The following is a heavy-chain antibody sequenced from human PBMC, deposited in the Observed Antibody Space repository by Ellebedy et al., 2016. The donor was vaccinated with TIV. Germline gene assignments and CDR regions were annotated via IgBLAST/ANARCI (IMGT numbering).Heavy chain of an antibody. CDR3: ARDRRITIFGVVTPGVFDL. V-gene: IGHV3-74*01. CDR2: VNSDGSST. J-gene: IGHJ3*01. D-gene: IGHD3-3*01. Sequence: GGSLRLSXAASGFTFSSHWMYWVRQAPGKGLVWVSGVNSDGSSTNYADSVKGRFTISRDNVKKTLYLQMNSLRAEDTAVCYCARDRRITIFGVVTPGVFDLWGQGTVVTVSS. CDR1: GFTFSSHW.